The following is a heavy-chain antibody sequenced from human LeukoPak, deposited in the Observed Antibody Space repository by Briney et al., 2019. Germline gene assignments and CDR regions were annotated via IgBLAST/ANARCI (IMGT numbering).Heavy chain of an antibody. CDR3: ARDQKEGVWFGEIYYFDY. CDR2: IKQDGSEK. D-gene: IGHD3-10*01. CDR1: GFTFSSYW. J-gene: IGHJ4*02. Sequence: GGSLRLSFAASGFTFSSYWMSWVRQAPGKGLEWVANIKQDGSEKYYVDSVKGRFTISRVNAKNSLYLQMNSLRAEDSAVYYCARDQKEGVWFGEIYYFDYWGQGTLVTVSS. V-gene: IGHV3-7*01.